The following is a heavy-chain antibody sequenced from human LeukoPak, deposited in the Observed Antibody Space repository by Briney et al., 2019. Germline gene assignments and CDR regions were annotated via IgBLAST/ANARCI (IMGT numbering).Heavy chain of an antibody. J-gene: IGHJ3*02. V-gene: IGHV3-7*01. D-gene: IGHD5-18*01. Sequence: GGSLRLSCAASGFNFNTYWMSWVRQAPGKGLEWVANIKQDGSEKFYVDSMKGRFTISRDNGKHSLYLQMNSLRAEDTAVYYCASDSYGNDAFDIWGQGTMVTVSS. CDR3: ASDSYGNDAFDI. CDR2: IKQDGSEK. CDR1: GFNFNTYW.